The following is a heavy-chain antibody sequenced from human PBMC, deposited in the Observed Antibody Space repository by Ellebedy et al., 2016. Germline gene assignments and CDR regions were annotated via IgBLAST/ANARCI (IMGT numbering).Heavy chain of an antibody. CDR1: GYTLSKLS. V-gene: IGHV1-24*01. Sequence: ASVKVSCKVHGYTLSKLSMHWVRQAPGKGLEWMGRFDPEDGEKVYREKFQGRLSVTEDTSEDVVYMQLSSLTSEDTAIYYCATSVLGSLEWFDALDVWGQGTAVTVS. J-gene: IGHJ3*01. D-gene: IGHD3-3*01. CDR3: ATSVLGSLEWFDALDV. CDR2: FDPEDGEK.